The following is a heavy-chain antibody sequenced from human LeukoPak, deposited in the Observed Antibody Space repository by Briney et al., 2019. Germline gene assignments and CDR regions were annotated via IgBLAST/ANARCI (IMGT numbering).Heavy chain of an antibody. Sequence: PSETLSLTCAVSGGSISSGGYSWSWIRQPPGKGLEWIGYIYHSGSTYYSPSLKSRVTISVDRSKNQFSLKLSSVTAADTAVYYCARGYCSGGSCYFAPYYYGMDVWGKGTAVTVSS. CDR3: ARGYCSGGSCYFAPYYYGMDV. V-gene: IGHV4-30-2*01. CDR1: GGSISSGGYS. J-gene: IGHJ6*04. CDR2: IYHSGST. D-gene: IGHD2-15*01.